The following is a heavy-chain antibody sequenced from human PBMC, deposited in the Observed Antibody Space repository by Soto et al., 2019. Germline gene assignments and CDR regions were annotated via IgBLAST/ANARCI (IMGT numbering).Heavy chain of an antibody. CDR3: ARDPSYYGMDF. CDR1: GYTFTSYA. Sequence: ASVKVSCKASGYTFTSYAMHWVRQAPGQRLEWMGWINAGNGNTKYTQKFQGRVTITRDTSASTAYMELSSLRSEDTAVYYCARDPSYYGMDFWGQGTTVTVSS. J-gene: IGHJ6*02. CDR2: INAGNGNT. V-gene: IGHV1-3*01.